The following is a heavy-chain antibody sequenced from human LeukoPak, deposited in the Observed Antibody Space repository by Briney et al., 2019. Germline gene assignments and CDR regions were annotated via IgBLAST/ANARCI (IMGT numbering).Heavy chain of an antibody. CDR2: ISPSGGST. CDR1: GYTFTSYY. CDR3: ARSHGDYGDYEALLDY. D-gene: IGHD4-17*01. V-gene: IGHV1-46*01. J-gene: IGHJ4*02. Sequence: ASVKVSCKASGYTFTSYYMHWVRQAPGQGLEWMGIISPSGGSTSYAQKFQGRVTMTRDTSTSTVYMELSSLRSEDTAVYYCARSHGDYGDYEALLDYWGQGTLVTVSS.